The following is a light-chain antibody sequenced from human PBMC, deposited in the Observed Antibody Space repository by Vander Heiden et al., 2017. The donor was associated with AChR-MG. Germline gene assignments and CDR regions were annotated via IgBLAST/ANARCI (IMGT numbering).Light chain of an antibody. CDR1: RSNLGSNT. CDR3: ATWDDSLNGVV. CDR2: SNN. V-gene: IGLV1-44*01. Sequence: QSVLNQAPSASGTPGQGVTISCSGSRSNLGSNTVSCYQQQVPGTAPKLLIFSNNKRPTGVPDRFSGSKSGASASLAISGLQSEDEADYYCATWDDSLNGVVFGGGTKLTVL. J-gene: IGLJ2*01.